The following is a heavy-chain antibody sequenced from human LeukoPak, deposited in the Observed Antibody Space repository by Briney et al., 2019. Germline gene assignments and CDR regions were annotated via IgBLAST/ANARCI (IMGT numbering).Heavy chain of an antibody. J-gene: IGHJ4*02. CDR3: ARDRPSGYFDF. CDR1: GYSISSDYY. V-gene: IGHV4-38-2*02. CDR2: INHSGRS. D-gene: IGHD6-19*01. Sequence: SETLSLTCIVSGYSISSDYYWGWIRRTPGKGLEWIGSINHSGRSYYTPSLKSRVTISVDTSKNQFSLSLRSVTAADTAVYYCARDRPSGYFDFWGQGTRVTVSS.